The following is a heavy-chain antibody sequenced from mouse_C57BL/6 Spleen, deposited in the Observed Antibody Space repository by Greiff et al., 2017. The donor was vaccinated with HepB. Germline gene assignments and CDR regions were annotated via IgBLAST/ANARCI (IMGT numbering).Heavy chain of an antibody. J-gene: IGHJ3*01. CDR3: ARGYGSSYDWFAY. Sequence: QVQLQQSGAELVRPGTSVKVSCKASGYAFTNYLIEWIGVINPGSGGTNYNEKFKGKATLTADKSSSTAYMQLSSLTSEDSAVYFCARGYGSSYDWFAYWGQGTLVTVSA. V-gene: IGHV1-54*01. CDR1: GYAFTNYL. CDR2: INPGSGGT. D-gene: IGHD1-1*01.